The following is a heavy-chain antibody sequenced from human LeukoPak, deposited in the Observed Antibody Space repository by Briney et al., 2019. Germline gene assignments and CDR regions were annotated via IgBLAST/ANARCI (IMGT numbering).Heavy chain of an antibody. J-gene: IGHJ4*02. V-gene: IGHV3-66*01. CDR3: AKDPGYSGSYYYFDY. CDR1: GFTVSSNY. D-gene: IGHD1-26*01. Sequence: PGGSLRLSCAASGFTVSSNYMSWVRQAPGKGLEWVSVIYSGGSTYYADSVKGRFTISRDNSKNTLYLQMNSLRAEDTAVYYCAKDPGYSGSYYYFDYWGQGTLVTVSS. CDR2: IYSGGST.